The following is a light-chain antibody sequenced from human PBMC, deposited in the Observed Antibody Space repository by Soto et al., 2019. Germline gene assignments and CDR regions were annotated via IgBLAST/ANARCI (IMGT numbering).Light chain of an antibody. J-gene: IGKJ2*01. V-gene: IGKV3-15*01. CDR3: QQYGDWPPDT. CDR1: QSVSRT. Sequence: EIVMTQSPATLSVSPGERATLSCRASQSVSRTLAWYQQKPGQPPRLLIYDASTRATGVPARSGGSGSGTEFTLTISGLQSEDFAVYYCQQYGDWPPDTFGQGTKVEI. CDR2: DAS.